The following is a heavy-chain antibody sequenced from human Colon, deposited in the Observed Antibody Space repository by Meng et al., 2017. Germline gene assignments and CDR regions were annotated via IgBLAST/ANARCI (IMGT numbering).Heavy chain of an antibody. CDR3: TRGLEFYRFEY. V-gene: IGHV6-1*01. D-gene: IGHD3-16*02. J-gene: IGHJ4*02. CDR1: GDSVSSKTAV. Sequence: QPQQSGPGLVKPSPTLSLTCAISGDSVSSKTAVWNWIRQSPSRGLEWLGRTYYRAKWNHDYAESLRGRITINPDTSNNQISLQLNSVTPEDTAVYYCTRGLEFYRFEYWGQGTLVTVSS. CDR2: TYYRAKWNH.